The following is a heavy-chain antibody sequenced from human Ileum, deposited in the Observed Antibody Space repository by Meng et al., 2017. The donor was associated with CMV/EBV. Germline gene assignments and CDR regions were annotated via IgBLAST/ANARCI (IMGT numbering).Heavy chain of an antibody. Sequence: GESLKISCAASGFTFSSYAMHWVRQAPGKGLEWVAVISYDGSNKYYADSVKGRFTISRDNSKNTLYLQMNSLRAEDTAVYYCARVSSGTTHYYYYGMDVWGQGTTVTVSS. CDR2: ISYDGSNK. V-gene: IGHV3-30*04. CDR3: ARVSSGTTHYYYYGMDV. D-gene: IGHD1-7*01. CDR1: GFTFSSYA. J-gene: IGHJ6*02.